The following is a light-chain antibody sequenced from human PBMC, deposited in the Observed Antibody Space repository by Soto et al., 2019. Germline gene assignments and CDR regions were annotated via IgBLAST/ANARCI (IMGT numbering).Light chain of an antibody. CDR1: QSIGTY. Sequence: EIVLTQSPATLSLSPGERATLFCRASQSIGTYLAWYQQKSDQAPRLLIYDASNRATGIPARFSGGGSGTDFILTVSSLEPEDFAVYYCHQRSNWPPTFGQGTKLEI. V-gene: IGKV3-11*01. CDR3: HQRSNWPPT. CDR2: DAS. J-gene: IGKJ2*01.